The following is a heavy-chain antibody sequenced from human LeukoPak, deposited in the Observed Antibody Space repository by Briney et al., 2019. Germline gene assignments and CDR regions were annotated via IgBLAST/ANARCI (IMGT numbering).Heavy chain of an antibody. J-gene: IGHJ3*02. CDR3: ARDWDESSGYFYPDAFDI. D-gene: IGHD3-22*01. CDR2: ISSSSSYT. Sequence: GGSLRLSCAASGFTFSDYYMSWIRQAPGKGLEWVSYISSSSSYTNYADSVKGRFTISRDNAKNSLCLQMNSLRAEDTAVYYCARDWDESSGYFYPDAFDIWGQGTMVTVSS. CDR1: GFTFSDYY. V-gene: IGHV3-11*05.